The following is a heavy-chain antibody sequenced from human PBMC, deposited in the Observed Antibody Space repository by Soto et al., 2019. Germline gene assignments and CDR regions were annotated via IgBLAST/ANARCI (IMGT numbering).Heavy chain of an antibody. D-gene: IGHD3-10*01. Sequence: QVQLQESGPGLVKPSQTLSLTCTVSGGSISSGGYYWSWIRQHPGKGLEWIGYIYYSGTTYYNPSLESRVTISVDTSKLQVSLELSSVTAADTAVYYCARGVTMVRGVIHTPYFDYWGQGTLVTVSS. CDR3: ARGVTMVRGVIHTPYFDY. V-gene: IGHV4-31*03. J-gene: IGHJ4*02. CDR1: GGSISSGGYY. CDR2: IYYSGTT.